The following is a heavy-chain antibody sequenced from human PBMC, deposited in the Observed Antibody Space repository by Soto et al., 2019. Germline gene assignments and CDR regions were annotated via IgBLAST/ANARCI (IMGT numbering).Heavy chain of an antibody. D-gene: IGHD1-20*01. J-gene: IGHJ6*02. Sequence: PSETLSLTCTVSGGSISSGCYYWSWIRQHPGKGLEWIGYIYYSGSTYYNPSLKSRVTISVDTSKNQFSLKLSSVTAADTAVYYCARGNWNVSMDVWGQGTTVTVSS. CDR2: IYYSGST. CDR1: GGSISSGCYY. V-gene: IGHV4-31*03. CDR3: ARGNWNVSMDV.